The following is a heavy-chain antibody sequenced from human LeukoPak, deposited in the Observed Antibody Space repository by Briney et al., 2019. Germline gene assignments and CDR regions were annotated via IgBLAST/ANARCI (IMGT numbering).Heavy chain of an antibody. CDR3: ARSYSSGWYSYY. CDR1: GFTFSSYA. V-gene: IGHV3-64*01. Sequence: PGGSLRLSCAASGFTFSSYAMHWVRQAPGKGLEYVSAISSNGGSTYYANSVKGRFTISRDNSKSTLYLQMGSLRAEDMAVYYCARSYSSGWYSYYWGQGTLVTVSS. CDR2: ISSNGGST. J-gene: IGHJ4*02. D-gene: IGHD6-19*01.